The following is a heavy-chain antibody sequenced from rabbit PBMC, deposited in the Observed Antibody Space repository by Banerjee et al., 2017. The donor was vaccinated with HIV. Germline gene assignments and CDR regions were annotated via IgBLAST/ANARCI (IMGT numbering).Heavy chain of an antibody. J-gene: IGHJ4*01. V-gene: IGHV1S40*01. Sequence: VESGGDLVQPGASLTLTCTDSGFDDSPTPYMWWVRQAPGKGLEWIATINTIDDSTYYATWAKGRFPISRTSSTAVSLQMPSLTGADTATYFCSRGALWGPGTLVTVS. CDR2: INTIDDST. CDR1: GFDDSPTPY. CDR3: SRGAL.